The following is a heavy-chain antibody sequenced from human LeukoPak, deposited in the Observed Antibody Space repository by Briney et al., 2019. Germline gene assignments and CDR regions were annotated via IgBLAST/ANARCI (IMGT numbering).Heavy chain of an antibody. CDR2: IKQDGSEK. V-gene: IGHV3-7*01. D-gene: IGHD3-10*01. CDR1: GFTFSSYW. CDR3: AKAPDTMVRGVIEFDY. Sequence: GGSLRLSCAASGFTFSSYWMSWVRQAPGNCLDCVANIKQDGSEKYYVDSVKGRFTISRDNAKNSLYLQMNSLRAEDTAVYYCAKAPDTMVRGVIEFDYWGQGTLVTVSS. J-gene: IGHJ4*02.